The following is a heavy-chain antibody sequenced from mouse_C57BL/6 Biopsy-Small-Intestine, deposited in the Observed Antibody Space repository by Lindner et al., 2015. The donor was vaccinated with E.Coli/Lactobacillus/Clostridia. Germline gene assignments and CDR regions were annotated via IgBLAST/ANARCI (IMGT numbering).Heavy chain of an antibody. V-gene: IGHV1-77*01. CDR2: SVLILVA. Sequence: SVKVSCKASGYTFTDFYIHWVRQAPGRGLEWMDGSVLILVAQTMHRISGQGHPDPDTSINTAYMELNKLTSDDTAIYFCARGAGYSYSVADYWGQGTLVTVSS. J-gene: IGHJ4*01. CDR3: ARGAGYSYSVADY. CDR1: GYTFTDFY. D-gene: IGHD2-12*01.